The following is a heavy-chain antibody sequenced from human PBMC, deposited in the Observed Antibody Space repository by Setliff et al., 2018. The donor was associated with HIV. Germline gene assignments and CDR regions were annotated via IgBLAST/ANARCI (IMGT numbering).Heavy chain of an antibody. V-gene: IGHV4-38-2*01. CDR3: AAATTLLSPRA. D-gene: IGHD2-15*01. J-gene: IGHJ5*02. CDR2: IYQSGNT. Sequence: SETLSLTCAVSGYSISSGFYWSWMRQPPGKGLEWIGSIYQSGNTNYNPTLESRLTISVDTTKNQFSLKLSSVTAADTAVDYCAAATTLLSPRAWGQGTLVTVSS. CDR1: GYSISSGFY.